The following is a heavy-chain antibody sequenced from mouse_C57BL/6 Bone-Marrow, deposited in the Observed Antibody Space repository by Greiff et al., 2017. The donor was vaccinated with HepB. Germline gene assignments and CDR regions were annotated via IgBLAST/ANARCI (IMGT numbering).Heavy chain of an antibody. CDR3: ARKTGTWFAY. CDR1: GYTFTDYY. CDR2: INPYNGGT. Sequence: EVKLVESGPVLVKPGASVKMSCKASGYTFTDYYMNWVKQSHGKSLEWIGVINPYNGGTSYNQKFKGKATLTVDKSSSTAYMQLSSLTSEDSAVYYCARKTGTWFAYWGQGTLVTVSA. D-gene: IGHD4-1*01. J-gene: IGHJ3*01. V-gene: IGHV1-19*01.